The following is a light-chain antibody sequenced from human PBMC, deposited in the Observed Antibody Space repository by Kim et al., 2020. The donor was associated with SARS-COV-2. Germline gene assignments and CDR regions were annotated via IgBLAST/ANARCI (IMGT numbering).Light chain of an antibody. J-gene: IGKJ1*01. CDR2: GAS. V-gene: IGKV3-15*01. CDR3: QQYNTWPRT. Sequence: EVLLTQSPATVSVSPGEGAALSCRASESVSTNLAWYQHRPGQPPRLLIHGASTRDTDIPARFSGSGSGTEFTLTISSLQSEDVAIYYCQQYNTWPRTFGQGTKVDIK. CDR1: ESVSTN.